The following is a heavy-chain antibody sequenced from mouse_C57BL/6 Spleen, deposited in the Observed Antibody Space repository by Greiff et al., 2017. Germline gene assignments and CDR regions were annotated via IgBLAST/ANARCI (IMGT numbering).Heavy chain of an antibody. V-gene: IGHV5-4*01. J-gene: IGHJ4*01. CDR2: ISDGGSYT. D-gene: IGHD2-4*01. CDR3: AMGGYDYDGYAMDY. Sequence: EVQLVESGGGLVKPGGSLKLSCAASGFTFSSYAMSWVRQTPEKRLEWVATISDGGSYTYYPDNVKGRFTISRDNAKNNLYLQMSHLKSENTAMYYCAMGGYDYDGYAMDYCGQGTSVTVSS. CDR1: GFTFSSYA.